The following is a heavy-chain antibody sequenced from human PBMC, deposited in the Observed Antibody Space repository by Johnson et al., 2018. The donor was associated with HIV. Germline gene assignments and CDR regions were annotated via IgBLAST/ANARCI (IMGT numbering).Heavy chain of an antibody. D-gene: IGHD6-13*01. V-gene: IGHV3-66*01. Sequence: MQLVESGGGVVQPGRSLRLSCEASGFSVSNTYMNWVRQAPGKGLEWVSVIYSGGSTYYADSVRGRFTISRDNSKNTLYLQMSSLRAEDTAMYYCARYGESQQLPLGDAFVLWGQGTVVTVSS. CDR1: GFSVSNTY. J-gene: IGHJ3*01. CDR2: IYSGGST. CDR3: ARYGESQQLPLGDAFVL.